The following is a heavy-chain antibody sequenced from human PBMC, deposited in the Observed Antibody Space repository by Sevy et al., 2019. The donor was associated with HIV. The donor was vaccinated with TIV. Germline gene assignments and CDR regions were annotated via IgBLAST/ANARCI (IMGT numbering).Heavy chain of an antibody. CDR3: VRDLQGKQGFDY. Sequence: GGSLRLSCAASGFTFSSYGMHWVRQAPGKGLEWVAVIWYDGSNKYYADSVKGRFTISRDNSKNTLYLQMNSLRAEDTAVYYCVRDLQGKQGFDYWGQGTLVTVSS. CDR2: IWYDGSNK. D-gene: IGHD6-13*01. V-gene: IGHV3-33*01. CDR1: GFTFSSYG. J-gene: IGHJ4*02.